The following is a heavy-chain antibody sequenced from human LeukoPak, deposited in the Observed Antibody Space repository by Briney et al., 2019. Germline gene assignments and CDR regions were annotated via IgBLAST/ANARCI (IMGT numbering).Heavy chain of an antibody. CDR3: ARAGIAAAGMRGEDWFDP. CDR1: GYTFTSYY. D-gene: IGHD6-13*01. CDR2: INPSGGST. Sequence: GASVKVSCKASGYTFTSYYMHWVRQAPGQGLEWMGIINPSGGSTSYAQKFQGRVTMTRDTSTSTVYMELSSLRSEDTAVYYCARAGIAAAGMRGEDWFDPWGQGTLVTVSS. V-gene: IGHV1-46*01. J-gene: IGHJ5*02.